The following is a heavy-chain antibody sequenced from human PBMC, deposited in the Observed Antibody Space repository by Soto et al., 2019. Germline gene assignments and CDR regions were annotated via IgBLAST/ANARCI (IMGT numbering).Heavy chain of an antibody. D-gene: IGHD6-13*01. V-gene: IGHV4-4*07. CDR2: IYRSGGT. Sequence: SETLSLTCSVSVGSISTYYWSWIRQPAGKGLEWIGRIYRSGGTNFNPSLMSRVSMSVDTSKNQFSLKLSSVVAADTAVYYCARGAAAGVDYGMDVWGQGTTVTVSS. J-gene: IGHJ6*02. CDR3: ARGAAAGVDYGMDV. CDR1: VGSISTYY.